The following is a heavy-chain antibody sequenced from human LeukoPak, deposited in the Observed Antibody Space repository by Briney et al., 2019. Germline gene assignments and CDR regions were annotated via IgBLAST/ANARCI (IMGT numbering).Heavy chain of an antibody. J-gene: IGHJ5*01. V-gene: IGHV5-51*01. CDR3: ARHVTTSDYESSWFDS. D-gene: IGHD3-22*01. Sequence: GESLKISCEASGYSFTNYWIAWVRQTPGKGLEWMGFTYPGESNTRYSPSFRGQVTISVDKSMNPVYLHWSSLKASDTAMYYCARHVTTSDYESSWFDSWGQGTLVKVSS. CDR2: TYPGESNT. CDR1: GYSFTNYW.